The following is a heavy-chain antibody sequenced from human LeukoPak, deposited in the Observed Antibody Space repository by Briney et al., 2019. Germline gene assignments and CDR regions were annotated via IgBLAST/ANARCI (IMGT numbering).Heavy chain of an antibody. D-gene: IGHD3-22*01. J-gene: IGHJ3*02. CDR2: IIPILGIA. CDR3: ARDQIHYYYDSSGYPDAFDI. Sequence: SVKVSCKASGGTFSSYAISWVRQAPGQGLEWMGRIIPILGIANYAQKFQGRVTITADKSTSTAYMELSSLRSEDTAVYYCARDQIHYYYDSSGYPDAFDIWGQGTMVTVSS. CDR1: GGTFSSYA. V-gene: IGHV1-69*04.